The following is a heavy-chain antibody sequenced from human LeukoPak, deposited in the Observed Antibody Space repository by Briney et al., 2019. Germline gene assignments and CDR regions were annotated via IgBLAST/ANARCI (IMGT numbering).Heavy chain of an antibody. D-gene: IGHD3-3*01. V-gene: IGHV3-30*01. J-gene: IGHJ6*03. CDR1: EFTFGSYT. Sequence: GGSLRLSCAASEFTFGSYTIHWVRLAPGRGLEWVAVISYDGSNRDYAASVKGRFTISRDSSKNTLYLEMNSLRAEDAAVYYCARATLGVASYYFYYYMDVWGKGATVTVSS. CDR2: ISYDGSNR. CDR3: ARATLGVASYYFYYYMDV.